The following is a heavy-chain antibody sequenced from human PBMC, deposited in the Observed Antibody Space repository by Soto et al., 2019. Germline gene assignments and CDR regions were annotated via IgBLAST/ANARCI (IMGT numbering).Heavy chain of an antibody. V-gene: IGHV3-30*18. Sequence: QVQLVESGGGVVQPGRSLRLSCAASGFTFSSYGMHWVRQAPGKGLEWVAVISYDGSNKYYADSVKGRFTISRDNSKNTLYLQMNSLRAEDTAVYYCAKDLREPYYYYGMDVW. CDR3: AKDLREPYYYYGMDV. CDR2: ISYDGSNK. J-gene: IGHJ6*01. CDR1: GFTFSSYG.